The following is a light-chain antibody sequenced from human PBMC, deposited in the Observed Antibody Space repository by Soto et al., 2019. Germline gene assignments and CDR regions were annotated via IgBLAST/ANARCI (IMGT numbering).Light chain of an antibody. Sequence: EIVMTQSPATLSVSPGERATLSCRASQSVSSNLAWYQQKPGQAPRLLIYGESARAIGIPARFSGSGSGTEFTLTLSSLQSEDFAVYFWQQYYDWPRTFGQGTKVDSK. CDR2: GES. CDR1: QSVSSN. J-gene: IGKJ1*01. CDR3: QQYYDWPRT. V-gene: IGKV3-15*01.